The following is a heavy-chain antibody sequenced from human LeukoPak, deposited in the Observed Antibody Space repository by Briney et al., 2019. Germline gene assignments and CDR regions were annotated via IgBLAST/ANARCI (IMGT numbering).Heavy chain of an antibody. Sequence: GGSLRLSCAASGFTFSSYSMNWVRQAPGKGLEWASYISSSSSTIYYADSVKGRFTISRDNAKNSLYLQMNSLRAEDTAVYYCARAVELPSYYFDYWGQGTLVTVSS. CDR1: GFTFSSYS. D-gene: IGHD1-26*01. CDR2: ISSSSSTI. V-gene: IGHV3-48*04. J-gene: IGHJ4*02. CDR3: ARAVELPSYYFDY.